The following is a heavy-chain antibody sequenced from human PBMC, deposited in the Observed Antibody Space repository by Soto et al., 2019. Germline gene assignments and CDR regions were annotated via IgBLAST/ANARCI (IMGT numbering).Heavy chain of an antibody. J-gene: IGHJ4*02. CDR2: ISYDGSNK. Sequence: GGSLRLSCAASGFTFSSYGMHWVRQAPGKGLEWVAVISYDGSNKYYADSVKGRFTISRDNSKNTLYLQMNSLRAEDTAVYYCARPSGSYYKHHSQFDYWGQGTLVTVSS. CDR3: ARPSGSYYKHHSQFDY. CDR1: GFTFSSYG. D-gene: IGHD3-10*01. V-gene: IGHV3-30*03.